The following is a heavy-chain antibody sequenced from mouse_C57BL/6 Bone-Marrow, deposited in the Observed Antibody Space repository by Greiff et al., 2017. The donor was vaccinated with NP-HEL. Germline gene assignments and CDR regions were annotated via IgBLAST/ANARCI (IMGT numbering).Heavy chain of an antibody. CDR2: INPGSGGT. V-gene: IGHV1-54*01. D-gene: IGHD2-4*01. Sequence: QVQLKESGAELVRPGTSVKVSCKASGYAFTNYLIEWVKQRPGQGLEWIGVINPGSGGTNSNEKFKGKATLTADKSSSTAYMQLSSLTSEDSAVYFCARSDYDYDVFDYWGQGTTLTVSS. CDR1: GYAFTNYL. CDR3: ARSDYDYDVFDY. J-gene: IGHJ2*01.